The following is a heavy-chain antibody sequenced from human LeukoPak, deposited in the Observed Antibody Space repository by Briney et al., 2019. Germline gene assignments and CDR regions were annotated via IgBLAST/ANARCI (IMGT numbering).Heavy chain of an antibody. CDR3: ARGLGYCSGGSCYGNAFDI. D-gene: IGHD2-15*01. V-gene: IGHV4-59*01. Sequence: SETLPLTCTVSGGSISSYYWSWIRQPPGKGLEWIGYIYYSGSTNYNPSLKSRVTISVDTSKNQFSLKLSSVTAADTAVYYCARGLGYCSGGSCYGNAFDIWGQGTMVTVSS. CDR2: IYYSGST. J-gene: IGHJ3*02. CDR1: GGSISSYY.